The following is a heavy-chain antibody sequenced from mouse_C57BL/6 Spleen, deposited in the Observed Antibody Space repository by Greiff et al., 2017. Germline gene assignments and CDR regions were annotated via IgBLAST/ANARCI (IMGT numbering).Heavy chain of an antibody. CDR3: ASSYFDV. V-gene: IGHV1-69*01. CDR1: GYTFTSYW. J-gene: IGHJ1*03. CDR2: IDPSDSYT. Sequence: QVQLQQPGAELVMPGASVKLSCKASGYTFTSYWMHWVKQRPGQGLEWIGEIDPSDSYTNYNQQFKGKSTLTVDQSSSTAYMQLSRRSAEDSAVYYCASSYFDVWGTGTTVTGSS.